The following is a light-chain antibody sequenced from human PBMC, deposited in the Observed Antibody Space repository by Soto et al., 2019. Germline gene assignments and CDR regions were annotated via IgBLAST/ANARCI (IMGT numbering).Light chain of an antibody. V-gene: IGKV1-5*03. CDR1: QTIRSW. CDR3: QHYNSYSEA. Sequence: DIQMTQSPSTLSGSVGDRVTITCRASQTIRSWLAWYQQKPGKAPKLLIYKASTLKSGVPSRFSGSGSGTEFTLTISGLQPDDFATYYCQHYNSYSEAFGQGTKVDIK. J-gene: IGKJ1*01. CDR2: KAS.